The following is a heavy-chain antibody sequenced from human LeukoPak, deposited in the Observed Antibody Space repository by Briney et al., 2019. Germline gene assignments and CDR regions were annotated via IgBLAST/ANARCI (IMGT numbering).Heavy chain of an antibody. CDR2: IYYSGTT. CDR1: GGSISSGYH. J-gene: IGHJ5*02. Sequence: SETLSLTCTVSGGSISSGYHWGWIRQPPGKGLEWIGSIYYSGTTYYNTSLKSQVILSVDTSRNQFSLKMSSVTAADTAVYYCARGDSTGTYNWFDPWGQGTLVTVSS. CDR3: ARGDSTGTYNWFDP. D-gene: IGHD1-14*01. V-gene: IGHV4-39*01.